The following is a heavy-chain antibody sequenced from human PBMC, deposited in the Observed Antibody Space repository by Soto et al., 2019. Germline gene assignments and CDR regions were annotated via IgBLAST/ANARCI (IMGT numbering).Heavy chain of an antibody. J-gene: IGHJ4*02. CDR1: GFTFVTST. CDR2: ISAGSGNT. CDR3: ARDPPPPDY. Sequence: GASVKVSCKVSGFTFVTSTVQWVRQARGQRLEWIGWISAGSGNTIYAQKLQGRVTMTTDESTSTAYMELRSLRSDDTGVYYCARDPPPPDYWGQGTLVTVSS. V-gene: IGHV1-18*01.